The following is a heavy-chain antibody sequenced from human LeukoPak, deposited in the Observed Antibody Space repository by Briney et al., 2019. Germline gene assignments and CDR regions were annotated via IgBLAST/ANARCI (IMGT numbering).Heavy chain of an antibody. CDR3: AREGGDSQYFDY. CDR2: INPNTGGT. CDR1: GDTFTDYY. Sequence: ASVKVSRKASGDTFTDYYMHWVRQAPGQGLEWMGWINPNTGGTNFAQKFQGRVTMTRDTSISTAYMELSTLRSDDTAVYYCAREGGDSQYFDYWGQGTLVTVSS. V-gene: IGHV1-2*02. J-gene: IGHJ4*02. D-gene: IGHD3-3*01.